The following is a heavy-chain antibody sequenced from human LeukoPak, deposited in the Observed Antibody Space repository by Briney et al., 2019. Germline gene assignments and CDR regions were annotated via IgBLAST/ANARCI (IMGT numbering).Heavy chain of an antibody. J-gene: IGHJ5*02. CDR2: IYYSGST. D-gene: IGHD2-2*01. Sequence: SETLSLTCTVSGGSISSSSYYWGWIRRPPGKGLEWIGSIYYSGSTYYNPSLKSRVTISVDTSKNQFSLKLSSVTAADTAVYYCARVRVDHIVVVPAARGWFDPWGQGTLVTVSS. CDR3: ARVRVDHIVVVPAARGWFDP. V-gene: IGHV4-39*07. CDR1: GGSISSSSYY.